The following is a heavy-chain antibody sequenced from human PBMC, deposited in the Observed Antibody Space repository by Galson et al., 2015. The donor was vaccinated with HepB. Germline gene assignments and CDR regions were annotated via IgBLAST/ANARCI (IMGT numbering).Heavy chain of an antibody. V-gene: IGHV4-4*02. J-gene: IGHJ4*02. CDR2: IYHRGST. CDR3: ARVSSGFGDLFAFGY. CDR1: GGSINSSDR. Sequence: LSLTCTVSGGSINSSDRWSWVRQPPGKGLEWIGEIYHRGSTKYNPSLKSRVTISIDTSKNQFSLKLTSVTAADTAVYYCARVSSGFGDLFAFGYWGQGTLVTVSS. D-gene: IGHD3-10*01.